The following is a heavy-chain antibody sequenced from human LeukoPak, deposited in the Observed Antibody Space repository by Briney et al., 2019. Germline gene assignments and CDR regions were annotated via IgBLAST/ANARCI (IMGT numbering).Heavy chain of an antibody. J-gene: IGHJ4*02. V-gene: IGHV3-30*02. Sequence: GGSLRLSCAASGFTFSSYGMHWVRQAPGKGLEWVAFIRYDGSNKYHADSVKGRFTISRDNSKNTLYLQMNSLRAEDTAVYYCVPRGYSYGLRYFDYWGQGTLVTVSS. CDR3: VPRGYSYGLRYFDY. D-gene: IGHD5-18*01. CDR2: IRYDGSNK. CDR1: GFTFSSYG.